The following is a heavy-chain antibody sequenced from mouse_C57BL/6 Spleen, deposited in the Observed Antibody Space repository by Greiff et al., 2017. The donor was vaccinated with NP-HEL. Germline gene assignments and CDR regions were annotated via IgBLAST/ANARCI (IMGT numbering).Heavy chain of an antibody. D-gene: IGHD1-1*01. CDR2: IYPGGGYT. CDR3: ARLDYGSSYRYFDV. CDR1: GYTFTNYW. Sequence: VKLMESGAELVRPGTSVKMSCKASGYTFTNYWIGWAKQRPGHGLEWIGDIYPGGGYTNYNEKFKGKATLTADKSSSTAYMQFSSLTSEDSAIYYCARLDYGSSYRYFDVWGTGTTVTVSS. V-gene: IGHV1-63*01. J-gene: IGHJ1*03.